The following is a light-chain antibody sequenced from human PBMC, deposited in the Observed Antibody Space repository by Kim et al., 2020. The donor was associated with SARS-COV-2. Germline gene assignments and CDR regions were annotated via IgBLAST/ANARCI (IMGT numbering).Light chain of an antibody. CDR2: DAS. CDR3: QQYNSYWT. CDR1: QSINSY. J-gene: IGKJ1*01. Sequence: CASVGDRVTITCRASQSINSYLAWYQQKPGRAPKLLIYDASSLESGVTSRFSGSGSGTEFTLTISSLQPDDFATYYCQQYNSYWTFGQGTKVEIK. V-gene: IGKV1-5*01.